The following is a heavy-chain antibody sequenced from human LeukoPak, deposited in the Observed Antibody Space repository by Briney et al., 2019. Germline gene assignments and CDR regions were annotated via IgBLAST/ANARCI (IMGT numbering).Heavy chain of an antibody. V-gene: IGHV4-39*07. CDR3: ASESYDYYGSGSHFDY. J-gene: IGHJ4*02. D-gene: IGHD3-10*01. CDR2: IYYSGST. Sequence: WETLSLTCTVSGDSISSSSYYWGWIRQPPGKELEWIGSIYYSGSTNYNPSLKSRVTISVDTSKNQFSLKLSSVTAADTAVYYCASESYDYYGSGSHFDYWGQGTLVTVSS. CDR1: GDSISSSSYY.